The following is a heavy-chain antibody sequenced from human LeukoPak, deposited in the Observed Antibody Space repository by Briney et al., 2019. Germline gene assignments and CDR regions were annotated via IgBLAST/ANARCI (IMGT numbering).Heavy chain of an antibody. CDR1: GFTFSTYA. CDR2: ISGSGEST. CDR3: AKDRSDSSTWYAGSH. Sequence: GGSLRLSCAASGFTFSTYAMSWVRQAPGKGLEWVSGISGSGESTYYADSVKGRFTISRDNSKNTLYLQMNSLRAEDTAVYYCAKDRSDSSTWYAGSHWGQGTLVTVSS. D-gene: IGHD6-13*01. J-gene: IGHJ4*02. V-gene: IGHV3-23*01.